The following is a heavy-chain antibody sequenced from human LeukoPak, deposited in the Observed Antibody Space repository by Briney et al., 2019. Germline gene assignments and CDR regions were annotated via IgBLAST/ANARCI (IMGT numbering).Heavy chain of an antibody. V-gene: IGHV4-4*07. D-gene: IGHD3-10*01. Sequence: SETLSLTCTVSGGSISSYYWSWIRQPVGKGLEWIGRIYTSGSTNYNPSLKSRVTMSVDTSKNQFSLKLSSVTAADTAVYYCARDGSGFGEFYLDYWGQGTLVTVSS. CDR3: ARDGSGFGEFYLDY. J-gene: IGHJ4*02. CDR2: IYTSGST. CDR1: GGSISSYY.